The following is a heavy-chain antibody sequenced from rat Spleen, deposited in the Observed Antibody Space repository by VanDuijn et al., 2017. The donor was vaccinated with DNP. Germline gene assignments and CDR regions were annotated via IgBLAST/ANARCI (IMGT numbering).Heavy chain of an antibody. CDR1: GFTFSDYF. CDR3: ARQRWYYSGEGMDY. CDR2: ISYEGSST. D-gene: IGHD1-1*01. Sequence: EVQLVESGGGLVLPGRSLKLSCAASGFTFSDYFMAWVCQAPKKGLEWVASISYEGSSTYYGDSVKGRITISRDNAESTLYLQMNSLRSEDTATYYCARQRWYYSGEGMDYWGQGVMVTVSS. V-gene: IGHV5-22*01. J-gene: IGHJ2*01.